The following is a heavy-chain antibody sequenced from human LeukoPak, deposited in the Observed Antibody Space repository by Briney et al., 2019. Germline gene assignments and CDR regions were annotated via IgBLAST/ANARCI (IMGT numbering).Heavy chain of an antibody. D-gene: IGHD2-2*01. CDR1: GFTFSSYG. CDR3: ARDDVGYCSSTSCPYYYYYYGMDV. V-gene: IGHV3-33*01. CDR2: IWYDGSNK. Sequence: PGGSLRLSCAASGFTFSSYGMHWVRQAPGKGLEWVAVIWYDGSNKYYADSVKGRFTISRDNSKNTLYLQMNSLRAEDTAVYYCARDDVGYCSSTSCPYYYYYYGMDVWGQGTTVTVSS. J-gene: IGHJ6*02.